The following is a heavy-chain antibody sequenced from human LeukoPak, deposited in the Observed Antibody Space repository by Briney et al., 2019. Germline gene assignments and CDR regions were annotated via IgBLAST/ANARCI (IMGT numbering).Heavy chain of an antibody. Sequence: GGSLRLSCAASGFTFSSYGMSWVRQAPGKGLEWVSAISGSGGSTYYADSVKGWFTISRDNSKNTLYLQMNSLRAEDTAVYYCAKVPQRVYYYDSSEEGYFDYWGQGTLVTVSS. J-gene: IGHJ4*02. CDR3: AKVPQRVYYYDSSEEGYFDY. D-gene: IGHD3-22*01. CDR2: ISGSGGST. V-gene: IGHV3-23*01. CDR1: GFTFSSYG.